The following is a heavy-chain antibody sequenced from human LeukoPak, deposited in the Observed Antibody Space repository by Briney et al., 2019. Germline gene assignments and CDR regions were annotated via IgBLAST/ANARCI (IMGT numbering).Heavy chain of an antibody. V-gene: IGHV4-59*01. Sequence: SETLSLTCTVSGGSISSYYWSWIRQPPGKGLEWIGYIYYSGSTNYNPSLKSRVTISVDTSKNQFSLKLSSVTAADTAVYYCARGNYGYEFDYWGQGTLVTVSS. D-gene: IGHD5-18*01. CDR3: ARGNYGYEFDY. CDR1: GGSISSYY. J-gene: IGHJ4*02. CDR2: IYYSGST.